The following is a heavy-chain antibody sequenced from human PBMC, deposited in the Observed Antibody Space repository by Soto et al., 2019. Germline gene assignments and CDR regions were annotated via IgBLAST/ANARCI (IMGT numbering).Heavy chain of an antibody. CDR2: IYYSGST. CDR1: GGSISSSSYY. CDR3: ARRVTGTPTLNWFDP. V-gene: IGHV4-39*01. J-gene: IGHJ5*02. Sequence: SETLSLTCTVSGGSISSSSYYWGWIRQPPGKGLEWIGSIYYSGSTYYNPSPKSRVTISVDTSKNQFSLKLSSVTAADTAVYYCARRVTGTPTLNWFDPWGQGTLVTVSS. D-gene: IGHD1-1*01.